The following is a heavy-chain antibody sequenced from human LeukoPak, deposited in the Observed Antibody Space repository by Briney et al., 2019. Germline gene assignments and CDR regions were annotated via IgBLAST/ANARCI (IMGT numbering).Heavy chain of an antibody. Sequence: SETLSLTCTVSGGSFSGYYWSWIRQPPGKGLEWIGEINHSGSTNYNPSLKSRVTISVDTSKNQFSLKLSSVTAADTAVYYCARGRRGITMVRGVIGYFQHWGQGTLVTVSS. CDR2: INHSGST. J-gene: IGHJ1*01. CDR3: ARGRRGITMVRGVIGYFQH. V-gene: IGHV4-34*01. CDR1: GGSFSGYY. D-gene: IGHD3-10*01.